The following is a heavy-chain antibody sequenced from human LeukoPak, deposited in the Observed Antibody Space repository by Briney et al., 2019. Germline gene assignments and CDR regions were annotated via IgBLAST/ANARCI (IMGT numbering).Heavy chain of an antibody. CDR3: ARQEYCSGGSCYTWFDP. J-gene: IGHJ5*02. V-gene: IGHV5-51*01. CDR2: IYPADSDI. D-gene: IGHD2-15*01. CDR1: GYSINNYW. Sequence: GESLKISCKGSGYSINNYWIGWVRQMPGKGLEWMGIIYPADSDIRYSPSFQGQVTITADKSISTAYLQWSSLKASDTAMYYCARQEYCSGGSCYTWFDPWGQGTLVTVSS.